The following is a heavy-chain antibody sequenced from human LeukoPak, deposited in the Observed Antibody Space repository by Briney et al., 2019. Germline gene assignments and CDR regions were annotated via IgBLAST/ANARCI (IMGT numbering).Heavy chain of an antibody. CDR2: MYTDGST. CDR3: ATYDQKLAFDN. V-gene: IGHV4-4*07. D-gene: IGHD6-13*01. CDR1: GGSISSHY. J-gene: IGHJ4*02. Sequence: SETLSLTCSVSGGSISSHYWSWIRQPAGRALEWIGRMYTDGSTNYNPFLNSRVTMSVDTSKKHFSLRLNSVTAADTAVYYCATYDQKLAFDNWGQGTLVTVSS.